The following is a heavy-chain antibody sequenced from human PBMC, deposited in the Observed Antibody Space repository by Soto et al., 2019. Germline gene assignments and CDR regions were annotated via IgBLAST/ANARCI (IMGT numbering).Heavy chain of an antibody. CDR1: GGSISGSY. D-gene: IGHD6-19*01. CDR2: VYYTGST. V-gene: IGHV4-59*01. Sequence: SETLSLTCIVSGGSISGSYWSGIRQSPGKGLEWLGYVYYTGSTNYSPSLRSRVSISVDTSKNEFSLRLSSVTAADTAVYFCARSVAVPGAHIDYWGQGTQVTVSS. J-gene: IGHJ4*02. CDR3: ARSVAVPGAHIDY.